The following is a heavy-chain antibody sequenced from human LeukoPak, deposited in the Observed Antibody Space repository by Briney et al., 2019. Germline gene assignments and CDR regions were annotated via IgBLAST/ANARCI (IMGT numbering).Heavy chain of an antibody. J-gene: IGHJ6*03. CDR3: ARIYCGGDCRGYYYHYYMDV. Sequence: SETLSLTCTVSDGSISSGSYYWSWIRQPAGKGLEWIGRIYTSGSTKYNPSLKSRVTISVDTSKNQFSLKLSSVTAADTAVYYCARIYCGGDCRGYYYHYYMDVWGKGTTVTISS. CDR2: IYTSGST. V-gene: IGHV4-61*02. D-gene: IGHD2-21*02. CDR1: DGSISSGSYY.